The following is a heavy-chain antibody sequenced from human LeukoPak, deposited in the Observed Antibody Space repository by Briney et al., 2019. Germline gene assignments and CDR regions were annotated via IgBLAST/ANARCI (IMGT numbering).Heavy chain of an antibody. D-gene: IGHD3-10*01. Sequence: ASVKVSCKASGYTFNGYYIHWVRQAPGQGLEWMGWINPNSGGTNYAQKFQGRVTITADKSTSTAYMELSSLRSEDTAVYYCAGGGWFGELLGWDYYYYYMDVWGKGTTVTVSS. CDR3: AGGGWFGELLGWDYYYYYMDV. J-gene: IGHJ6*03. CDR2: INPNSGGT. V-gene: IGHV1-2*02. CDR1: GYTFNGYY.